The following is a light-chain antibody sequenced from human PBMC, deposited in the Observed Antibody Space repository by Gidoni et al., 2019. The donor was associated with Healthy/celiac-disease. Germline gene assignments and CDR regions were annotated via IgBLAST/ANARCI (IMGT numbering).Light chain of an antibody. Sequence: DIQMTQSPSTLSASVGDRVTITCRASQSISSWLAWYQQKPGKAPKLLIYKASSLESGVPSRFSGSGSGTEFTLTISSLQPDDFATYYCQQYTTFGQGPKLEIK. CDR1: QSISSW. CDR2: KAS. J-gene: IGKJ2*01. CDR3: QQYTT. V-gene: IGKV1-5*03.